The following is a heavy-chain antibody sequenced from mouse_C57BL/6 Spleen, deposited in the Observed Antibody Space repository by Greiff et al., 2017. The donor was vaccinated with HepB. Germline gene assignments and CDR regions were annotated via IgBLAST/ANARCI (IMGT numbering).Heavy chain of an antibody. CDR2: IDPSDSYT. Sequence: QVQLQQPGAELVRPGTSVKLSCKASGYTFTSYWMHWVKQRPGQGLEWIGVIDPSDSYTNYNQKFKGKATLTVDTASSTAYMQLSSLTSEDSAVYYCARENYRSSFWFAFWGQVTLVTFSA. CDR3: ARENYRSSFWFAF. J-gene: IGHJ3*01. D-gene: IGHD1-1*01. CDR1: GYTFTSYW. V-gene: IGHV1-59*01.